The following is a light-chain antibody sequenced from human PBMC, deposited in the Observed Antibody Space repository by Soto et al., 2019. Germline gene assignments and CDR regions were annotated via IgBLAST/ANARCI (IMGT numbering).Light chain of an antibody. CDR3: NSYTTSSTYV. V-gene: IGLV1-44*01. Sequence: QSALTQPPSASGTPGQRVTISCSGSSSNIGANTVNWYQHFPGTAPKLLMYSNSQRPSGVPDRFSGSKSGTSASLAISGPQSEDEADYYCNSYTTSSTYVFGTGTKLTVL. J-gene: IGLJ1*01. CDR2: SNS. CDR1: SSNIGANT.